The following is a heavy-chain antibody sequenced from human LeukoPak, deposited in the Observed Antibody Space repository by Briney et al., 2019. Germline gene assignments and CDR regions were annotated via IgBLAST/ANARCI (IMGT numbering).Heavy chain of an antibody. CDR3: ARDPAQWLANFDY. V-gene: IGHV3-30-3*01. CDR1: GFTFSSYA. D-gene: IGHD6-19*01. CDR2: ISYVGSNK. Sequence: PGRSLRLSCAASGFTFSSYAMHWVRQAPGKGLEWVAVISYVGSNKYYADSVKGRFTISRDNSKNTLYLQMNSLRAEDTAVYYCARDPAQWLANFDYWGQGTLVTVSS. J-gene: IGHJ4*02.